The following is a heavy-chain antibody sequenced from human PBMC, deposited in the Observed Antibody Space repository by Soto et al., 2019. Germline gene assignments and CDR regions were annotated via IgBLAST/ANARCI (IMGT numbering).Heavy chain of an antibody. V-gene: IGHV3-23*01. J-gene: IGHJ6*02. D-gene: IGHD6-13*01. CDR1: GFTFSSYA. CDR3: AKVNYVRAADYYYYVMDV. CDR2: ISGSGGST. Sequence: GGSLRLSCAASGFTFSSYAMSWVRQAPGKGLEWVSAISGSGGSTYYADSVKGRFTISRDNSKNTLYLQMNSLRAEDTAVYYCAKVNYVRAADYYYYVMDVWGQGTTVTVSS.